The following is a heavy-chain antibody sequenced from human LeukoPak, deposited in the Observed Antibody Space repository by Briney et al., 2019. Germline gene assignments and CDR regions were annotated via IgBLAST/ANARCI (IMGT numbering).Heavy chain of an antibody. Sequence: ASVKVSFKASGYTFTSYGINWVRQAPGQGLEWMGWISAYNGNTNYAQKLQGSVTMTTDTSTSTAYMELRSLRSDDTAVYYCARDPGYSYGTSWFDPWGQGTLVTVSS. CDR1: GYTFTSYG. CDR3: ARDPGYSYGTSWFDP. J-gene: IGHJ5*02. CDR2: ISAYNGNT. V-gene: IGHV1-18*01. D-gene: IGHD5-18*01.